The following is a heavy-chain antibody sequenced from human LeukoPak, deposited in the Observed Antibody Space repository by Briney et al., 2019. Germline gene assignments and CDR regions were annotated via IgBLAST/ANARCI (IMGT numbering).Heavy chain of an antibody. CDR1: GYTFTSYA. CDR3: ARVRCGGDCYSRRGDYFDY. J-gene: IGHJ4*02. D-gene: IGHD2-21*02. Sequence: ASVKVSCKASGYTFTSYAMHWVRQAPGQRLEWMGWINAGNGNTKYSQKFQGRVTMTRDTSTSTVYMELSSLRSEDTAVYYCARVRCGGDCYSRRGDYFDYWGQGTLVTVSS. V-gene: IGHV1-3*01. CDR2: INAGNGNT.